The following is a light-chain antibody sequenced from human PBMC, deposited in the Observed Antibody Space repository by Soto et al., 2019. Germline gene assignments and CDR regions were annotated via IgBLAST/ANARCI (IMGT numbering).Light chain of an antibody. CDR1: QGIASY. V-gene: IGKV1-27*01. Sequence: DIQMTQSPSSLSASVGDRVTITCRASQGIASYLAWYQQKPGKAPKLLIYAASTLQSGVPSRFSGSGTGTDFTLTISSLQPEDVATYYCQKYDRVPFTFGPGTKVDIK. CDR3: QKYDRVPFT. CDR2: AAS. J-gene: IGKJ3*01.